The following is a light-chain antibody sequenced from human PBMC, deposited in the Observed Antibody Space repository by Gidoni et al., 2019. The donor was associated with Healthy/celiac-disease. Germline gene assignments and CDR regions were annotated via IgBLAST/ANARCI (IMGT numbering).Light chain of an antibody. CDR1: QGISSY. CDR2: AAS. Sequence: AIRMTQSPSSFSASTGDRGTITCRASQGISSYLAWYQQKPGKAPKLLIYAASTLQSGVPSRFSGSGSGTDFTLTISCLQSEDVATYYCQQYYSYPVFGGGTKVEIK. J-gene: IGKJ4*01. CDR3: QQYYSYPV. V-gene: IGKV1-8*01.